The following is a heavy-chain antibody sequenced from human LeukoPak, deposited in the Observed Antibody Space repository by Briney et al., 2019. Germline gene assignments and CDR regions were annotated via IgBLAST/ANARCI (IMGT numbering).Heavy chain of an antibody. CDR3: AKDREYSGSYGSFDY. CDR2: ISWNSGSI. J-gene: IGHJ4*02. CDR1: GFTFDDYA. D-gene: IGHD1-26*01. Sequence: PGGSLRLSCAASGFTFDDYAMHWVRHAPGKGLEWVSGISWNSGSIGYADSVKGRFTISRDNAKNSLYLQMNSLRAEDTALYYCAKDREYSGSYGSFDYWGQGTLVTVSS. V-gene: IGHV3-9*01.